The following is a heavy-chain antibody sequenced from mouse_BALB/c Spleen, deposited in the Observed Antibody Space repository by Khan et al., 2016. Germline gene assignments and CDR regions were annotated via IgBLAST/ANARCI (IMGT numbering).Heavy chain of an antibody. Sequence: VQLQQSGAELVKPGASVKLSCTASGFNIKDTYMHWVKQRPEQGLEWIGRIDPANGNTKYDPKFQGKATITADTSSKTAYLQLSSLTSEDTAVYYCARGGYGYDVLYAMDYWGQGTSVTVSS. J-gene: IGHJ4*01. CDR1: GFNIKDTY. V-gene: IGHV14-3*02. CDR2: IDPANGNT. CDR3: ARGGYGYDVLYAMDY. D-gene: IGHD2-2*01.